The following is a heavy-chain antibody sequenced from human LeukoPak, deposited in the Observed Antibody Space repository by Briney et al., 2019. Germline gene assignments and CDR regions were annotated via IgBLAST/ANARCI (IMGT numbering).Heavy chain of an antibody. CDR1: GYTFTTYW. V-gene: IGHV5-51*01. CDR3: ARHFRRSGGNSRTYYYYMDV. J-gene: IGHJ6*03. D-gene: IGHD4-23*01. Sequence: GESLKISCQGSGYTFTTYWIGWVRQMPAKGLEWMGIIFPGDSDTKYSPSFQGQVTISADKSISTAYLQWNSLTTSDTAIYYCARHFRRSGGNSRTYYYYMDVWGKGTTVTVSS. CDR2: IFPGDSDT.